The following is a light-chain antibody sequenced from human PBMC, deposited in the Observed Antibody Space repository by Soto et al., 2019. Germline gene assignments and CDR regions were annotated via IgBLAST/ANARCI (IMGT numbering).Light chain of an antibody. CDR3: QQYDNWPQT. J-gene: IGKJ1*01. CDR2: GAS. CDR1: QSVSSSY. Sequence: EIVLTQSPCTLSLSPGERATLSCSASQSVSSSYLAWYQQKPGQAPRLLIYGASTRATGIPARFSGTGSGTDFTLTVSSLQSEDFAVYYCQQYDNWPQTFGQGTRVDIK. V-gene: IGKV3-15*01.